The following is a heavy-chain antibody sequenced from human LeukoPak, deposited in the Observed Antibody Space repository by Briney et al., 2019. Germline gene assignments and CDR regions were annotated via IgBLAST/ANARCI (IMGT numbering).Heavy chain of an antibody. Sequence: GESLKISCKGSGYSFTSYWIGWVRQMPGKGLEWMGIIYPGDSDTRYSPSFQGQVTISADKSISTAYLQWSSLKASDTAMYYCARSGRGRYNWNYGRIFYYWGQGTLVTVSS. D-gene: IGHD1-7*01. CDR2: IYPGDSDT. CDR3: ARSGRGRYNWNYGRIFYY. CDR1: GYSFTSYW. V-gene: IGHV5-51*01. J-gene: IGHJ4*02.